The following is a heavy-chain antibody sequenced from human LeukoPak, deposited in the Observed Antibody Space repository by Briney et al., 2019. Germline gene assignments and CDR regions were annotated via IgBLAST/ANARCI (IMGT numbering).Heavy chain of an antibody. CDR3: LNEHGG. V-gene: IGHV1-2*02. D-gene: IGHD1-1*01. CDR2: ISPASGAT. CDR1: GYTFTGSY. J-gene: IGHJ4*02. Sequence: ASVRVSCKASGYTFTGSYMHWVRQAPGQGFEWIGWISPASGATKYAQNFQGRVTLTTDTSITTAYMELSSLTSDDTASYYCLNEHGGWGQGTPVAVSS.